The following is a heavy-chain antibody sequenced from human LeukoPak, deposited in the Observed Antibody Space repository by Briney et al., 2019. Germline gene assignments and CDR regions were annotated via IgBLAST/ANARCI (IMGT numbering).Heavy chain of an antibody. Sequence: GGSLRLSCAVSGFTFISYEMNWVRQAPGKGLEWVSYISTGGETVYYADSVKGRFTISRDNAKDSLFLQMNSLRADDTAIYYCARAGSNFDYWGQGTLVTVSS. D-gene: IGHD6-6*01. CDR3: ARAGSNFDY. V-gene: IGHV3-48*03. J-gene: IGHJ4*02. CDR2: ISTGGETV. CDR1: GFTFISYE.